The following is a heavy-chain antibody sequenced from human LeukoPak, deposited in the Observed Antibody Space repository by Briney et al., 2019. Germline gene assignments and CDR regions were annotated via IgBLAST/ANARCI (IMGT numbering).Heavy chain of an antibody. V-gene: IGHV3-7*01. CDR1: RFTFSTYW. D-gene: IGHD6-13*01. CDR3: ASYSSSWYYFDS. J-gene: IGHJ4*02. Sequence: PGGSLRLSCAASRFTFSTYWMSWVRQAPGKGLEWVAYINQDGSEKYYVDSVEGRFTISRDNAKKSLYLQMNSLRAEDTAVYYCASYSSSWYYFDSWGQGTLVTASS. CDR2: INQDGSEK.